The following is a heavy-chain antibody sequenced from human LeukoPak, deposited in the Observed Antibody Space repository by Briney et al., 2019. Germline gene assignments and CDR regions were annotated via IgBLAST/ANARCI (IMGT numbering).Heavy chain of an antibody. Sequence: SETLSLTCTVSGGSISSSSYYWGWIRQPPGKGLEWIGSIYYSGSTYYNPSLKSRVTISVDTSKNQFSLKLSSVTAADTAVYYCATGGGYDSSGYYYYWGQGTLVTVSS. CDR2: IYYSGST. V-gene: IGHV4-39*07. J-gene: IGHJ4*02. CDR1: GGSISSSSYY. CDR3: ATGGGYDSSGYYYY. D-gene: IGHD3-22*01.